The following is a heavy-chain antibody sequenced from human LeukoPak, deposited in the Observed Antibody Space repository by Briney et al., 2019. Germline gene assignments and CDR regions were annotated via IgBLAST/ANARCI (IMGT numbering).Heavy chain of an antibody. CDR3: ARPSRSISTAGAFDI. CDR1: GGSISNYF. D-gene: IGHD3-10*01. Sequence: SETLSLTCTVSGGSISNYFWSCIRQPPGKGLEWIGYIYYTGSTNYNPSLKSRVTISVGTYKNQFSLKLSSVTAADTAVYYCARPSRSISTAGAFDIWGQGTMVTVSS. J-gene: IGHJ3*02. CDR2: IYYTGST. V-gene: IGHV4-59*01.